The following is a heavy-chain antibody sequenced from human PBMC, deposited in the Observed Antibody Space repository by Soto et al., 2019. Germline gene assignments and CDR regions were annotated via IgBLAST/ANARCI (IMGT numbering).Heavy chain of an antibody. CDR3: ARGEFVVVVAATPLHYYYGMDV. CDR1: GYTFTGYY. J-gene: IGHJ6*02. Sequence: VASVKVSCKASGYTFTGYYMHWVRQAPGQGLEWMGWINPNSGGTNYAQKFQGRVTMTRDTSISTAYMELSRLRSDDTAVYYCARGEFVVVVAATPLHYYYGMDVWGQGTTVTVSS. D-gene: IGHD2-15*01. V-gene: IGHV1-2*02. CDR2: INPNSGGT.